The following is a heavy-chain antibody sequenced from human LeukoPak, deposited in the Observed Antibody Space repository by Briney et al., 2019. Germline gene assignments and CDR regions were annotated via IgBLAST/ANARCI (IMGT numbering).Heavy chain of an antibody. CDR3: ATLAAAGTRDY. V-gene: IGHV1-24*01. CDR2: FDPEDGET. Sequence: ASVKVSCKVSGYTLTELSMHWVRQAPGKGLEWMGGFDPEDGETIYAQKFQGRVTVTEDTSTDTAYMELSSLRSEDTAVYYCATLAAAGTRDYWGQGTLVTVSS. J-gene: IGHJ4*02. CDR1: GYTLTELS. D-gene: IGHD6-13*01.